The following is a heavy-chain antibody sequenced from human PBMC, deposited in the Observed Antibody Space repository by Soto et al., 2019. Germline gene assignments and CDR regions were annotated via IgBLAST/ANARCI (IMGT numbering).Heavy chain of an antibody. CDR3: ARGQGGWFGEPTYYFDY. D-gene: IGHD3-10*01. J-gene: IGHJ4*02. V-gene: IGHV3-64*02. Sequence: GGSLRLSCAASGFIFSSYAMSWVRQAPGKGLEYVSAISVNGTTTYYADYVKGRFTISRDNSKKTMYLQMNSLRAEDMAVYYCARGQGGWFGEPTYYFDYWGQGTLVTVSS. CDR2: ISVNGTTT. CDR1: GFIFSSYA.